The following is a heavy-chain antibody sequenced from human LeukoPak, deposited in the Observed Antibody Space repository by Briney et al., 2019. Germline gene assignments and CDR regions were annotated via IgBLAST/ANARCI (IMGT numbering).Heavy chain of an antibody. CDR3: ARDRAAYCGGDCYPNWFDP. J-gene: IGHJ5*02. CDR1: GGSISSGSYY. CDR2: IYTSGST. Sequence: SETLSLTCTVSGGSISSGSYYWSWIRQPAGKGLEWIGRIYTSGSTNYNPSLKSRVTISGDTSKNQFSLKLGSVTAADTAVYYCARDRAAYCGGDCYPNWFDPWGQGTLVTVSS. D-gene: IGHD2-21*02. V-gene: IGHV4-61*02.